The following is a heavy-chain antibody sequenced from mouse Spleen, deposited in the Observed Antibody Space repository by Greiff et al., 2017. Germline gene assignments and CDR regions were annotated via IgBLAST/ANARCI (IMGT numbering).Heavy chain of an antibody. J-gene: IGHJ2*02. CDR2: ISSGGGNT. CDR3: TSPSMITTLYFDY. CDR1: GFTFSNYA. D-gene: IGHD2-10*02. V-gene: IGHV5-9-3*01. Sequence: EVQGVESGGGLVKLGGSLKLSCTASGFTFSNYAMSWVRQTPEKRLEWVATISSGGGNTYYPDSVKGRFTVSRDNAKNILFLQMSSLKSEDTAMYFCTSPSMITTLYFDYWGQGTSLTVSS.